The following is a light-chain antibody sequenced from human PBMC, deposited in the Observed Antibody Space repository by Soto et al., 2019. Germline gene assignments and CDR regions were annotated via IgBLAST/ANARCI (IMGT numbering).Light chain of an antibody. V-gene: IGLV1-44*01. J-gene: IGLJ2*01. CDR3: AAWDGSLNGVV. CDR1: ASSIGTNT. CDR2: GDN. Sequence: QSVLTQPPSASGTPGQRVTISCSGSASSIGTNTVNWYRQLPGTAPKLLIYGDNQRPSGVPDRFSGSKSGTSASLAISGLQSEDEAEYYCAAWDGSLNGVVFGGGTKVTVL.